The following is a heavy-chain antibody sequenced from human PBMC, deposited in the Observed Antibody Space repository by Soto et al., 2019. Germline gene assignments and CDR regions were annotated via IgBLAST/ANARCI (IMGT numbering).Heavy chain of an antibody. D-gene: IGHD1-7*01. J-gene: IGHJ4*02. CDR2: ISGSGGST. V-gene: IGHV3-23*01. CDR1: GFTFSSYA. Sequence: EVQLLESGGGLVQPGGSLRLSCAASGFTFSSYAMSWVRQAPGKGLEWVSAISGSGGSTYYADSVKGRFTISRDNSKNTLYLQMNSLRAEDTAVYYCEKDQLELRCFDYWGQGTLVTVSS. CDR3: EKDQLELRCFDY.